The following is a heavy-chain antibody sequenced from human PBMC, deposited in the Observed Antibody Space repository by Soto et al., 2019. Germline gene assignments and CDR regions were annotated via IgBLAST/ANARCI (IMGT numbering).Heavy chain of an antibody. V-gene: IGHV3-21*06. J-gene: IGHJ3*02. CDR3: ARERYTAMVRDAFDI. D-gene: IGHD5-18*01. CDR2: ISISSSYM. Sequence: PGWSLRLSCAASGFTFSTYSMNWVRQTPGKGLEWVSFISISSSYMYYADSVKGRFTISRDNAKNSLYLQMNSLRAEDTAVYYCARERYTAMVRDAFDIWGQGTMVTVS. CDR1: GFTFSTYS.